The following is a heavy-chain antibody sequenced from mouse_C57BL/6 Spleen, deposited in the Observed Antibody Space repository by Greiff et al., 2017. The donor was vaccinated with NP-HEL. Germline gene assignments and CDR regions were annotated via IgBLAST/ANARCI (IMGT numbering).Heavy chain of an antibody. CDR2: ISSGGDYT. J-gene: IGHJ1*03. D-gene: IGHD1-1*01. Sequence: EVNVVESGEGLVKPGGSLKLSCAASGFTFSSYAMSWVRQTPEKRLEWVAYISSGGDYTYYADTVKGRSTISRDNACNTLYLQMSSLKSEDTAMYYCARERKGCGSSDSCWYFDVWGTGTTVTVSS. V-gene: IGHV5S21*01. CDR3: ARERKGCGSSDSCWYFDV. CDR1: GFTFSSYA.